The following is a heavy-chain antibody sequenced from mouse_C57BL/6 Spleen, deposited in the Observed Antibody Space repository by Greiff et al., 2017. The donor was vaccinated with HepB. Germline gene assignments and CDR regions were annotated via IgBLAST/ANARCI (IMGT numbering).Heavy chain of an antibody. CDR2: IDPSDSET. J-gene: IGHJ2*01. Sequence: VQLQQPGAELVRPGSSVKLSCKASGYTFTSYWMHWVKQRPIQGLEWIGNIDPSDSETHYNQKFKDKATLTVDKSSSTAYMQLSSLTSEDSAVYYCARGDGYYYFDYWGQGTTLTVSS. CDR3: ARGDGYYYFDY. CDR1: GYTFTSYW. V-gene: IGHV1-52*01. D-gene: IGHD2-3*01.